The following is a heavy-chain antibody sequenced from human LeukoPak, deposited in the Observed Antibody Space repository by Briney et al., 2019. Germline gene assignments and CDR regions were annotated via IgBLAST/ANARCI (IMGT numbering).Heavy chain of an antibody. CDR3: ARVSYYVYYYYMDV. CDR2: IYYSGST. Sequence: SETLSLTCTVSGGSISSYYWGWIRQPPGKGLEWIGYIYYSGSTNYNPSLKSRVTISVDTSKNQFSLKLSSVTAADTAVYYCARVSYYVYYYYMDVWGKGTTVTISS. V-gene: IGHV4-59*01. D-gene: IGHD2/OR15-2a*01. J-gene: IGHJ6*03. CDR1: GGSISSYY.